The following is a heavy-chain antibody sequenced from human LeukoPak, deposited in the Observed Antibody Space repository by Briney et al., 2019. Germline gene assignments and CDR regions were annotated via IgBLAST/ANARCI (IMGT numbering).Heavy chain of an antibody. Sequence: ASVKVSCKGSGYTFTDYYMHWVRQAPGQGLEWMGWIYPNRGGTNYAQKFQGRATMTRDTSINTAYMELSRLRSDDTAVYYCARAYDGSGNLDYWGQGTLVTVSS. D-gene: IGHD3-22*01. CDR2: IYPNRGGT. CDR3: ARAYDGSGNLDY. V-gene: IGHV1-2*02. J-gene: IGHJ4*02. CDR1: GYTFTDYY.